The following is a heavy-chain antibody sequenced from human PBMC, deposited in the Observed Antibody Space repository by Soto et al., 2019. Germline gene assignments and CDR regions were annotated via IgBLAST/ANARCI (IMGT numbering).Heavy chain of an antibody. D-gene: IGHD2-2*01. V-gene: IGHV1-69*13. CDR1: GGTFSSYA. CDR2: IIPIFGTA. Sequence: SVKVSCKGSGGTFSSYAIRWVRQAPGQGLEWMGGIIPIFGTANYAQKFQGRVTITADESTSTAYMELSSLRSEDTAVYYRARQCRIVVVPPPGMDVWGQGTTVTVSS. J-gene: IGHJ6*02. CDR3: ARQCRIVVVPPPGMDV.